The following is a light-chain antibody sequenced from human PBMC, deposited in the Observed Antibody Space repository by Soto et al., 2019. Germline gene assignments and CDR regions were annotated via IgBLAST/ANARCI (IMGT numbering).Light chain of an antibody. CDR3: SSSAGSNNLV. CDR2: EVS. V-gene: IGLV2-8*01. J-gene: IGLJ3*02. CDR1: SSDVGGYNY. Sequence: QSALTQPPSAPGSPGQSVTISCTGTSSDVGGYNYVSWYQQHPGKAPKLMIYEVSKRPSGGPDRFSGSKSGNTASLTVSGLHADDEEDYYCSSSAGSNNLVFGGGTKLTVL.